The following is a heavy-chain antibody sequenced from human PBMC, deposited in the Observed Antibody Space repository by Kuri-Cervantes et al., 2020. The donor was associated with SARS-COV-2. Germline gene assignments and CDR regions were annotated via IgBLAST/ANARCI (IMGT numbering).Heavy chain of an antibody. V-gene: IGHV1-24*01. CDR2: FDPEDGET. CDR1: GYTLTELS. Sequence: ASVKVSCKVSGYTLTELSMHWVRQAPGKGLEWMGGFDPEDGETIYAQKFQGRVTMTEDTSTDTAYMELSSLRSEDTAVYYCARDRYCTNGVCYPPSYYGMDVWGQGTTVTVSS. J-gene: IGHJ6*02. CDR3: ARDRYCTNGVCYPPSYYGMDV. D-gene: IGHD2-8*01.